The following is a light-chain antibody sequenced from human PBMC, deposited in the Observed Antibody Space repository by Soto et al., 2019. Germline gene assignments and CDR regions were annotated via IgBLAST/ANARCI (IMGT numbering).Light chain of an antibody. Sequence: QPVLTQPASVSGSPGQSITMSCTGTSSDVGGYNLVSWYQNHPGKAPKLLIYEDNKRPSGVSNRFSGSKSGNTASLTISGLQAEDESDYYCCSYAGSSTVIFGGGTKLTVL. CDR1: SSDVGGYNL. V-gene: IGLV2-23*01. CDR3: CSYAGSSTVI. J-gene: IGLJ2*01. CDR2: EDN.